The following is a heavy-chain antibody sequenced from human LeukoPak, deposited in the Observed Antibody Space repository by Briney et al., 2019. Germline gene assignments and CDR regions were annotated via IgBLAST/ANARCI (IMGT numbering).Heavy chain of an antibody. CDR2: IYYSGST. CDR3: ARDKSAFGGYLH. J-gene: IGHJ4*02. Sequence: PSETLSLTCTVSGGSISGSSYYWSWIRQHPGKGLEWIGYIYYSGSTYYNPSLKSRVTISVDTSKNQFSLKLSSVTAADTAVYYCARDKSAFGGYLHWGQGTLVTVSS. D-gene: IGHD3-22*01. CDR1: GGSISGSSYY. V-gene: IGHV4-31*03.